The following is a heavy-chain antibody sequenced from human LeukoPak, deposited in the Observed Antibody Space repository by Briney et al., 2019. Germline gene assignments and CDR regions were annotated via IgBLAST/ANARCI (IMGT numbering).Heavy chain of an antibody. J-gene: IGHJ5*02. CDR1: GGSISSGSYY. Sequence: SSETLSLTCTVSGGSISSGSYYWSWIRQPAGKGLEWIGRIYTSGSTNYNPSLKSRVTIPVDTSKNQFSLKLSSVTAADTAVYYCARGRIAARPGWFDPWGQGTLVTVSS. CDR2: IYTSGST. V-gene: IGHV4-61*02. CDR3: ARGRIAARPGWFDP. D-gene: IGHD6-6*01.